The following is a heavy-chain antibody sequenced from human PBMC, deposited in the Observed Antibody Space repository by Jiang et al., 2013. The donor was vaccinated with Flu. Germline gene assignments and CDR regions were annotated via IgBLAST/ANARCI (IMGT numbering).Heavy chain of an antibody. Sequence: QLVESGGGVVQPGRPLRLSCAASGFSFSNYGMHWVRQAPGKGLEWVAVIWYDGSRKYYADSVKGRFTISRDNSKSTLHLEMNSLKVDDTAVYFCARDRYYYGSGSYYLHDFWGQGTLVTVSS. D-gene: IGHD3-10*01. V-gene: IGHV3-33*01. CDR1: GFSFSNYG. CDR3: ARDRYYYGSGSYYLHDF. J-gene: IGHJ4*02. CDR2: IWYDGSRK.